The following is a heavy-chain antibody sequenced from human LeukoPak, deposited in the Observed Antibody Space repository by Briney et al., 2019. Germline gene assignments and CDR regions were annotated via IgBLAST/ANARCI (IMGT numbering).Heavy chain of an antibody. CDR2: ISSSSSYI. V-gene: IGHV3-21*01. CDR3: ARDVGLGYGHAFDI. Sequence: GGSLRLSCAASGFTFSSYSMNWVRQAPGKGLEWVSSISSSSSYIYYADSVKGRFTISRDNAKNSLYLQMNSLRAEDTAVYYCARDVGLGYGHAFDIWGQGTMVTVSS. D-gene: IGHD6-13*01. CDR1: GFTFSSYS. J-gene: IGHJ3*02.